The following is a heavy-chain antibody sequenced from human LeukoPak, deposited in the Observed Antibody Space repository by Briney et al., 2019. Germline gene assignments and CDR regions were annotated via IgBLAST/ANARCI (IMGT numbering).Heavy chain of an antibody. J-gene: IGHJ4*02. CDR1: GGSISSHY. D-gene: IGHD3-16*02. CDR3: ARVTVWGSYRYIDY. V-gene: IGHV4-59*11. Sequence: PSETLSLTCTVSGGSISSHYWSWIRQPPGKGLEWIGYIYYSGSTNYNPSLKSRVTISVDTSKNQSSLKLSSVTAADTAVYYCARVTVWGSYRYIDYWGQGTLVTVSS. CDR2: IYYSGST.